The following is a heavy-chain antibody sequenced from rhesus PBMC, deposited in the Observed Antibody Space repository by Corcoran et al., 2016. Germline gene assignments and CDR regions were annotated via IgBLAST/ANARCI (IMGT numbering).Heavy chain of an antibody. D-gene: IGHD5-24*01. Sequence: QVQLQESGPGVVKPSETLSLTCAVSGGSISDSYRWSWFRQPPGKGREWIGDIYGRSTSTNYNPSLKSRVTISKDTSKNQCSLKLSSVTAADTAVYYCAREARYSGYSSGDYWGQGVLVTVSS. J-gene: IGHJ4*01. CDR2: IYGRSTST. V-gene: IGHV4S10*01. CDR3: AREARYSGYSSGDY. CDR1: GGSISDSYR.